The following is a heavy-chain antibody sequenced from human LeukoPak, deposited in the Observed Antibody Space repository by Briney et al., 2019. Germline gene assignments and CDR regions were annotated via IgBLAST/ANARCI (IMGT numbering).Heavy chain of an antibody. J-gene: IGHJ4*02. Sequence: PGGSLRLSCAASGFTFSSYAMHWVRQAPGKGLEWVAVISYDGSNKYYADSVKGRFTISRDNSKNTMYLQMNSLRAEDTAVYYCARGNDYGDYWGQGTLVTVSS. CDR3: ARGNDYGDY. V-gene: IGHV3-30*04. CDR1: GFTFSSYA. CDR2: ISYDGSNK.